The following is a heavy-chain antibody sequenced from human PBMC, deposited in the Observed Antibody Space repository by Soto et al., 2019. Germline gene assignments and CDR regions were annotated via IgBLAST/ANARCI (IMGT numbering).Heavy chain of an antibody. V-gene: IGHV1-69*01. CDR3: ARPLDYGDISWYFDL. J-gene: IGHJ2*01. CDR1: GGTFSTYA. CDR2: IIPMLVTA. Sequence: QVQLAQSGAEVKKPGSSVKISCTASGGTFSTYAISWVRQAPGQGLEWMGGIIPMLVTARNAQKFQARVTITADESTSTAYMELSSRRCEDTAVYYCARPLDYGDISWYFDLWGRGTLVTVSS. D-gene: IGHD4-17*01.